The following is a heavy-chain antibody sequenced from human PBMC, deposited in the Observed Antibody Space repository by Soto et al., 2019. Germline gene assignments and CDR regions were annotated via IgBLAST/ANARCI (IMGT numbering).Heavy chain of an antibody. CDR2: IYYSGST. D-gene: IGHD1-26*01. V-gene: IGHV4-59*12. Sequence: PSETLSLTCTVSGGSIISYYWSWIRQPPGKGLEWIGYIYYSGSTNYNPSLKSRVTISVDTSKNQFSLKLSSVTAADTAVYYCARVPGGSYCLDYWGQGTLVTVSS. CDR3: ARVPGGSYCLDY. J-gene: IGHJ4*02. CDR1: GGSIISYY.